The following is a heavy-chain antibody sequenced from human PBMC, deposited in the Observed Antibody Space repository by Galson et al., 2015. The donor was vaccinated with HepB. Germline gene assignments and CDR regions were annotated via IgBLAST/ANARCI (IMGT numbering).Heavy chain of an antibody. CDR2: IYPGDSDT. J-gene: IGHJ4*02. CDR1: GYSFTSYW. D-gene: IGHD3-22*01. Sequence: QSGAEVKKPGESLKISCKGSGYSFTSYWIGWVRQMPGKGLEWMGIIYPGDSDTRYSPSFQGQVTISADKSISTAYLQWSSLKASDTAMYYCARPGYYDSSGYYDEPAPHYFDYWGQGTLVTVSS. CDR3: ARPGYYDSSGYYDEPAPHYFDY. V-gene: IGHV5-51*03.